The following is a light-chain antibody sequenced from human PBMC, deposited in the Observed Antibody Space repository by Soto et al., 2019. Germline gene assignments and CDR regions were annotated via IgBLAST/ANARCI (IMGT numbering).Light chain of an antibody. Sequence: QLVLTQSPSASASLGASVKLTCTLSSGHSSYSIAWHQQQPERGPRFLMKVNNDGSHTKGDGIPDRFSGSSSGAERYLTISSLQSEDEADYYCQTWATGIRVFGGGTKVTVL. CDR3: QTWATGIRV. V-gene: IGLV4-69*01. J-gene: IGLJ3*02. CDR2: VNNDGSH. CDR1: SGHSSYS.